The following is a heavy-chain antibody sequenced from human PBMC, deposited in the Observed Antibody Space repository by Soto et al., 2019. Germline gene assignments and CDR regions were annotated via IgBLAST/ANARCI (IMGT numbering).Heavy chain of an antibody. CDR2: IYNCGST. D-gene: IGHD6-19*01. J-gene: IGHJ4*02. Sequence: QVQLQESGPGLVKHSETLSLTCTVSGGAMSRQYWGGIRQPPGKGLEWIGDIYNCGSTNYNPSLKSRVTISVDTSKNQFSLKLSSVTAADTAVSYCARGASAWSNDYWRQGALVTVSS. V-gene: IGHV4-59*11. CDR1: GGAMSRQY. CDR3: ARGASAWSNDY.